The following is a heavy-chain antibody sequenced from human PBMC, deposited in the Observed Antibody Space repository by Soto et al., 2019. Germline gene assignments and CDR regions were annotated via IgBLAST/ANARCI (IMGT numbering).Heavy chain of an antibody. Sequence: GGSLRLSCAASGFTFSNAWMSWVRQAPGKGLEWVGRIKSKTDGGTTDYAAPVKGRFTISRDDSKNTLYLQMNSLKTEDTAVYYCTTQLYYDFWSGYGPRYFDLWGRGTLVTVSS. D-gene: IGHD3-3*01. V-gene: IGHV3-15*01. CDR2: IKSKTDGGTT. J-gene: IGHJ2*01. CDR1: GFTFSNAW. CDR3: TTQLYYDFWSGYGPRYFDL.